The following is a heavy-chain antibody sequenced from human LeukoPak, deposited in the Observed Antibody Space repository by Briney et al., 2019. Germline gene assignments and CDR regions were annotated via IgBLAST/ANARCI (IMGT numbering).Heavy chain of an antibody. CDR2: IIPIFGTA. D-gene: IGHD2-2*01. V-gene: IGHV1-69*05. CDR1: GYTFTGYY. J-gene: IGHJ3*02. Sequence: SVKVSCKASGYTFTGYYMHWVRQAPGQGLEWMGGIIPIFGTANYAQKFQGRVTITTDESTSTAYMELSSLRSEDTAVYYCARGGIVVVPAAIDDAFDIWGLGTMVTVSS. CDR3: ARGGIVVVPAAIDDAFDI.